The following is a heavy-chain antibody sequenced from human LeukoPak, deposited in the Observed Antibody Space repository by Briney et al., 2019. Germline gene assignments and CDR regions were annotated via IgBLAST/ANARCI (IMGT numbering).Heavy chain of an antibody. V-gene: IGHV5-51*01. CDR1: AYSFTSYW. CDR3: AGLPHRYFHF. CDR2: IHHGESDA. D-gene: IGHD1-14*01. Sequence: GESLKISCKGSAYSFTSYWISWLRQMPGKGQEWMRFIHHGESDARYRPSFQGQVPISVDKSVSTSYLQWSSLQASDTALYFCAGLPHRYFHFWGQGTLVTVSS. J-gene: IGHJ4*02.